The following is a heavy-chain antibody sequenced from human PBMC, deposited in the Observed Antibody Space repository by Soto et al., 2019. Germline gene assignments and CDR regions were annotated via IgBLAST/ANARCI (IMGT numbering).Heavy chain of an antibody. Sequence: SMRLSCAASGFTFSSYSMNWVRQAPGKGLEWVSYISSSSSTIYYADSVKGRFTISRDNAKNSLYLQMNSLRDEDTAVYYCARDLYGSYYYGMDVWGQGTTVTVSS. J-gene: IGHJ6*02. CDR1: GFTFSSYS. D-gene: IGHD2-8*01. CDR2: ISSSSSTI. V-gene: IGHV3-48*02. CDR3: ARDLYGSYYYGMDV.